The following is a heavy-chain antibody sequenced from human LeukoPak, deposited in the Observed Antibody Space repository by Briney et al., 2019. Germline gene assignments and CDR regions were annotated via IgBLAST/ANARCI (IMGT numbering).Heavy chain of an antibody. Sequence: VQPGGSLRLSCAASGFPFNIYWMYWVRQAPGMGLVWVSRMNGEGTSRSYADSVKGRFTISRDNAKNTLYLQMNSLRAEDTAVYYCAKDTGYTSSLGHWGQGTLVTVSS. J-gene: IGHJ1*01. CDR3: AKDTGYTSSLGH. V-gene: IGHV3-74*01. CDR1: GFPFNIYW. D-gene: IGHD6-13*01. CDR2: MNGEGTSR.